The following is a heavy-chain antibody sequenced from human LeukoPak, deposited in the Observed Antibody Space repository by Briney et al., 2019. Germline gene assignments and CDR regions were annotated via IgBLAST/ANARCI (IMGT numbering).Heavy chain of an antibody. J-gene: IGHJ3*02. CDR1: GFTFSAYW. Sequence: GGSLRLSCAASGFTFSAYWMHWVRQAPGKGLVWVSRINSDGFSITYADSVKGRFTISRDNAKNTLCLHMNSLRGEDTAVYYCARFYGGSAFDIWGQGTMVTVSS. CDR3: ARFYGGSAFDI. V-gene: IGHV3-74*01. CDR2: INSDGFSI. D-gene: IGHD3-16*01.